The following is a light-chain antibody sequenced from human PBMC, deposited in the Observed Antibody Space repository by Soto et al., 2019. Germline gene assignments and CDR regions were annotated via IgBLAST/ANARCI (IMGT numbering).Light chain of an antibody. Sequence: QSVLTQPASVSGSPGQSIAISCTGTSSDVGGYNFVSWYQQHPGKAPKLMIHEVSNRPSGVSDRFSGSKSGNTASLTISGLQADDEADYYCSSYTSSSTYVFGTGTKVTVL. CDR2: EVS. CDR3: SSYTSSSTYV. J-gene: IGLJ1*01. CDR1: SSDVGGYNF. V-gene: IGLV2-14*01.